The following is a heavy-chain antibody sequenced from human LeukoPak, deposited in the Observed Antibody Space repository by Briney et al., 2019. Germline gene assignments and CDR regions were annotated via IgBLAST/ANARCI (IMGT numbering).Heavy chain of an antibody. Sequence: GGSLRLSCAASGLTVSTNYMSWVRQSPGKGLEWVSVIYSGGSPYYADSVKGRFTISRDNSKNTLYLQMNSLRVEDTAMYYCARKLGTVDDYWGQGTLVTVSS. CDR3: ARKLGTVDDY. CDR1: GLTVSTNY. CDR2: IYSGGSP. V-gene: IGHV3-53*01. D-gene: IGHD7-27*01. J-gene: IGHJ4*02.